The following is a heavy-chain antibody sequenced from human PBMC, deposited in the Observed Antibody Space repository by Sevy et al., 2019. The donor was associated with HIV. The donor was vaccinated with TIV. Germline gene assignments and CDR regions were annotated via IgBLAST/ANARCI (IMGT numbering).Heavy chain of an antibody. V-gene: IGHV1-69*13. CDR3: ARDLTKDLHYAFDI. J-gene: IGHJ3*02. D-gene: IGHD4-17*01. Sequence: ASVKVSCKASGGTFSSYAISWVRQVPGQGLEWMGGIIPIFGTANYAQKFQGRVTITADESTSTAYMELSSLRSEDTAVYYCARDLTKDLHYAFDIWGQGTMVTVSS. CDR1: GGTFSSYA. CDR2: IIPIFGTA.